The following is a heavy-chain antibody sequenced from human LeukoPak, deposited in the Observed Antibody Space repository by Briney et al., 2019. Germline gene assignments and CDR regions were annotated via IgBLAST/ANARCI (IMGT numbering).Heavy chain of an antibody. Sequence: GGSLRLSCAASGFTFSSYEMNWVRQAPGKGLEWVSYITGSGSAIYYADSVKGRFTISRDNAKNSLYLQMNSLRVEDTAVYYCARDRGVYGGNSYRFDCWGQGTLVTVSS. CDR3: ARDRGVYGGNSYRFDC. D-gene: IGHD4-23*01. CDR2: ITGSGSAI. CDR1: GFTFSSYE. J-gene: IGHJ4*02. V-gene: IGHV3-48*03.